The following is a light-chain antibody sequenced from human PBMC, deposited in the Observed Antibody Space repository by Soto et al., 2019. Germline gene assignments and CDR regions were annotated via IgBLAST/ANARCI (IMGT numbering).Light chain of an antibody. Sequence: QLVLTQPPSASGTPGQRVTISCSGSSSNIGSNYVYWYQQLPGTAPKLLIYRNNQRPSGVPDRFSGSKSGTSASLAISGLQSEDEADYYCAAWDDSLSGHVVFGGGTKLTVL. CDR3: AAWDDSLSGHVV. J-gene: IGLJ2*01. V-gene: IGLV1-47*01. CDR1: SSNIGSNY. CDR2: RNN.